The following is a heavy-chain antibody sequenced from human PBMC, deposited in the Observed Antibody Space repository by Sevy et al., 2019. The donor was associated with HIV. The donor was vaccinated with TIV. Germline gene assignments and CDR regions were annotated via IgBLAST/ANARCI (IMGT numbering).Heavy chain of an antibody. CDR3: AGQRIVPAAILYYYYGMDV. CDR1: GFTVSSNY. D-gene: IGHD2-2*01. Sequence: GGSLRLSCAASGFTVSSNYMSWVHQAPGKGLEWVSVIYSGGSTYYADSVKGRFTISRDNSKNTLYLQMNSLRAEDTAVYYCAGQRIVPAAILYYYYGMDVWGQGTTVTVSS. J-gene: IGHJ6*02. CDR2: IYSGGST. V-gene: IGHV3-53*01.